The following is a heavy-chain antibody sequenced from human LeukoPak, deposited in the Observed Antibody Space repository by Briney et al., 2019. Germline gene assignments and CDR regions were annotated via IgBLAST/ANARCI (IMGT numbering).Heavy chain of an antibody. CDR3: TTIVVVTAGDY. CDR2: IKSKTDGGTT. CDR1: GFTFSNAW. V-gene: IGHV3-15*01. D-gene: IGHD2-21*02. Sequence: GGSLRLSCAASGFTFSNAWMSWVRQAPGKGLEWVGRIKSKTDGGTTDYAAPVKGRFTISRDDSKNTLYLQMDSLKTEDTAVYYCTTIVVVTAGDYWGQGTLVTVSS. J-gene: IGHJ4*02.